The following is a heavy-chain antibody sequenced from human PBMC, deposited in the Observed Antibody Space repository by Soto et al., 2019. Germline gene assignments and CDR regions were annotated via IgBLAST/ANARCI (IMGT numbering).Heavy chain of an antibody. CDR2: ISSSSSTI. CDR1: GFTFSSYN. D-gene: IGHD2-21*02. J-gene: IGHJ4*02. CDR3: ARICGGDCIDY. V-gene: IGHV3-48*02. Sequence: EVQLVESGGGLVQPGGSLRLSCAASGFTFSSYNMNWVRQAPGKGLEWVSYISSSSSTIYYADSVKGRFTISRDNAKNSLYLQINSLREEDTAVYFCARICGGDCIDYWGQGTLVTVSS.